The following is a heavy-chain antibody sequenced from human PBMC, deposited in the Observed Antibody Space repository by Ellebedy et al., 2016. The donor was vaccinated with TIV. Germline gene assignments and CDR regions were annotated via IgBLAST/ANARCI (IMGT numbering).Heavy chain of an antibody. J-gene: IGHJ4*02. CDR2: IYYSGST. D-gene: IGHD6-19*01. CDR3: ARGAGYFDY. CDR1: GGSISSYY. V-gene: IGHV4-59*01. Sequence: MPSETLSLTCTGSGGSISSYYWSWIRQPPGKGLEWIGYIYYSGSTNYNPSLKSRVTISVDTSKNQFFLELSSVTAADTAVYYCARGAGYFDYWGQGTLVTVSS.